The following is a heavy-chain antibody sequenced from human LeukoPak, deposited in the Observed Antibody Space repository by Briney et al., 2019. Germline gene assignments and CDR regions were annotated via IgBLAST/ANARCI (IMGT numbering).Heavy chain of an antibody. J-gene: IGHJ4*02. CDR1: GFTFDDYA. CDR2: ISWNSGRI. V-gene: IGHV3-9*01. CDR3: AKELGDSSGYYSVGFDY. D-gene: IGHD3-22*01. Sequence: GGSLRPSCAASGFTFDDYAMHWVRQAPGNGLEWVSGISWNSGRIGYADSVKGRFTISRDNAKNSLYLQMNSLRAEDTALYYCAKELGDSSGYYSVGFDYCGQGTLVTVSS.